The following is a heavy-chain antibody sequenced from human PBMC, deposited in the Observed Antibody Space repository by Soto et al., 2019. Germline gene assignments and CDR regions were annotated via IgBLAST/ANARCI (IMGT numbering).Heavy chain of an antibody. V-gene: IGHV3-13*01. CDR1: GFTFSSYD. Sequence: EVQLVESGGGLVQPGGSLRLSCAASGFTFSSYDMHWVRQATGKGLEWVSALGTAGDTYYPGSVKGRFTISRENAKNSLYFQMNSLRAGDTAVYYCARDCSSTSCSGLDYWGQGTLVTVSS. D-gene: IGHD2-2*01. CDR3: ARDCSSTSCSGLDY. CDR2: LGTAGDT. J-gene: IGHJ4*02.